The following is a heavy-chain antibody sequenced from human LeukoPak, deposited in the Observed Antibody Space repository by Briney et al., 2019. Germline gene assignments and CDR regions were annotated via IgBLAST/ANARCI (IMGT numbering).Heavy chain of an antibody. V-gene: IGHV3-23*01. J-gene: IGHJ4*02. CDR1: GFTFSSYA. Sequence: PGGSLRLFCAASGFTFSSYAMSWVRQAPGKGLEWVSAISGSGGSTYYADSVKGRFTISRDNSKNTLYLQMNSLRAEDTAVYYRARGLPQWSPVPTNTNPDYWGQGTLVTVSS. D-gene: IGHD6-19*01. CDR2: ISGSGGST. CDR3: ARGLPQWSPVPTNTNPDY.